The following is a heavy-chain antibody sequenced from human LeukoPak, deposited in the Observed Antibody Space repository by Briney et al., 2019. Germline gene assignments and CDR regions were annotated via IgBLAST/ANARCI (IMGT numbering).Heavy chain of an antibody. CDR1: GGSFSGYY. J-gene: IGHJ4*02. D-gene: IGHD3-16*02. Sequence: SETLSLTCAVYGGSFSGYYWSWIRQPPGKRLEWIGEINHSGSTNYNPSLKSRVTISVDTSKNQFSLKLSSVTAADTAVYYCARSLVYYDYVWGSYRFCYFDYWGQGTLVTVSS. CDR2: INHSGST. V-gene: IGHV4-34*01. CDR3: ARSLVYYDYVWGSYRFCYFDY.